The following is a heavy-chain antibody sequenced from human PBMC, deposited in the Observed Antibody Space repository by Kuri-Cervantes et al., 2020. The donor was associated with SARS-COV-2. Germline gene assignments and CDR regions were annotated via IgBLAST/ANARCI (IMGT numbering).Heavy chain of an antibody. J-gene: IGHJ6*02. CDR1: GGSFSGYY. Sequence: GSLRLSCAVYGGSFSGYYWSRIRQPPGKGLEWIGEINHSGSTNYNPSLKSRVTISVDTSKNQFSLKLSSVTAADTAVYYCARGPGLYSRKAYGMDVWGQGTTVTVSS. CDR3: ARGPGLYSRKAYGMDV. CDR2: INHSGST. V-gene: IGHV4-34*01. D-gene: IGHD3-16*02.